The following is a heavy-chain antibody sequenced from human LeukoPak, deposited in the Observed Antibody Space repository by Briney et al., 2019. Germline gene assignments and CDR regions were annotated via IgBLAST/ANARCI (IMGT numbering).Heavy chain of an antibody. Sequence: SETLSLTCAVYGGSFSGYYWSWIRQPPGKGLEWIGEIYHSGSTNYNPSLNSRVTISVDTSKNQFSLKLNSVTAADTAVYYCAREGTVRWFDPWGQGTLVTISS. D-gene: IGHD1-14*01. CDR2: IYHSGST. V-gene: IGHV4-34*01. CDR3: AREGTVRWFDP. CDR1: GGSFSGYY. J-gene: IGHJ5*02.